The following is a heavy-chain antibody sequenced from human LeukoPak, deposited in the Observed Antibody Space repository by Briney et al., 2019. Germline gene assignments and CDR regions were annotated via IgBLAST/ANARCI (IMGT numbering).Heavy chain of an antibody. CDR3: ARDRRCGDGDPAKGYYFDY. CDR2: IYYSGSN. V-gene: IGHV4-59*01. D-gene: IGHD3-10*01. Sequence: SETLSLTCTVSGGSISSYYWSWIRQPPGKGLEWIGYIYYSGSNNYNPSLKRRVTISVDSSKNQFSLKLSSVTAADTAVYYCARDRRCGDGDPAKGYYFDYWGQGTLVTVSS. CDR1: GGSISSYY. J-gene: IGHJ4*02.